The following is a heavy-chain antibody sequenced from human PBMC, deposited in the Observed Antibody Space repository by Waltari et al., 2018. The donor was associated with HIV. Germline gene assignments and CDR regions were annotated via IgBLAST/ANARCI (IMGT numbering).Heavy chain of an antibody. CDR3: ARGVYGDY. J-gene: IGHJ4*02. D-gene: IGHD4-17*01. CDR1: GYTFSTYG. CDR2: ISVYNGNT. V-gene: IGHV1-18*04. Sequence: QVHLVQSGAEVKKPGASVKVSCQASGYTFSTYGITWVRQAPGHGLEWLGWISVYNGNTKYGQGLQDRVVMSTDTSTSTAYMELRSLRFDDTAVYFCARGVYGDYWGQGTPVTVSS.